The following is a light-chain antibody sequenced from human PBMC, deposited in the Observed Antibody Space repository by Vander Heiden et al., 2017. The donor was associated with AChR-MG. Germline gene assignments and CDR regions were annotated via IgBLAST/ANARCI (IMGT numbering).Light chain of an antibody. V-gene: IGLV2-11*01. CDR2: DVN. CDR3: CSYAGTYTWV. Sequence: HSALTQPPSVFGSLGQSVTISCTGTSSDVGGYDYVSWYQHFPGTAHKLIIFDVNKRPSGVPGRFSGSKSGNTASLSISGLQAEDEADYYCCSYAGTYTWVFGGGTSLTGL. CDR1: SSDVGGYDY. J-gene: IGLJ3*02.